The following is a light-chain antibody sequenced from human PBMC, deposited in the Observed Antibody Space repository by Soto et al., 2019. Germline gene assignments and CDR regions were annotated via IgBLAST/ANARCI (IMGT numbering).Light chain of an antibody. V-gene: IGLV2-14*01. CDR2: EVT. Sequence: QSALTQPASVSGSPGQSITISCTGTSSDVGGHNYVSWYQLHPRKAPKLLIYEVTFRPSGVSDRFSASKSGNTASLTISGLRAEDEADYYCSSYRIDTTPDYVFGTGTKLTVL. J-gene: IGLJ1*01. CDR1: SSDVGGHNY. CDR3: SSYRIDTTPDYV.